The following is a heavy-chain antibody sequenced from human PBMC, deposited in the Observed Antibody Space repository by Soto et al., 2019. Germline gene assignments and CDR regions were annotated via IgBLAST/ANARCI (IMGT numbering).Heavy chain of an antibody. CDR1: GFTFANYA. Sequence: EVQVVESGGGLAQPGGSLRVSCVASGFTFANYAMSWVRQAPGRGLEWVSSISGGGGSTYFADSVKGRFTILRDNSNNTLYLQMKSLTAEDTAVYYCAKDLAVGAIHWGGYFYGMDVWGQGTTVTVSS. CDR2: ISGGGGST. CDR3: AKDLAVGAIHWGGYFYGMDV. D-gene: IGHD1-26*01. J-gene: IGHJ6*02. V-gene: IGHV3-23*04.